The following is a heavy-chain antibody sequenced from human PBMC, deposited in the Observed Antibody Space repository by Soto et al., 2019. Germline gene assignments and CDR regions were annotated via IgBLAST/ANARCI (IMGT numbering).Heavy chain of an antibody. J-gene: IGHJ4*02. V-gene: IGHV4-4*02. CDR3: AGSGGGEDY. D-gene: IGHD3-16*01. CDR2: IYHSGST. CDR1: GGSISSSHW. Sequence: QVQLQESGPGLVKPSGTLSLSCAVSGGSISSSHWWTWVRQPPGKGLEWIGEIYHSGSTNYNPSLKGRINQSVGPARNQFPPNLSFGAAADTALFFCAGSGGGEDYWGQGILVTVSS.